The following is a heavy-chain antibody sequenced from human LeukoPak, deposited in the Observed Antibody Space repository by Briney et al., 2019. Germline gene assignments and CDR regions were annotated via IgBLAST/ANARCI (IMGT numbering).Heavy chain of an antibody. CDR3: ATNSSGWITFDY. V-gene: IGHV3-23*01. CDR2: ISGSGGST. Sequence: QTGGSLRLSCAASGFTFSSYAMSWVRQAPGKGLEWVSAISGSGGSTYYADSVKGRFTISRDNSKNTLYLQMNSLRAEDTAVYYCATNSSGWITFDYWGQGTLVTVSS. CDR1: GFTFSSYA. D-gene: IGHD6-19*01. J-gene: IGHJ4*02.